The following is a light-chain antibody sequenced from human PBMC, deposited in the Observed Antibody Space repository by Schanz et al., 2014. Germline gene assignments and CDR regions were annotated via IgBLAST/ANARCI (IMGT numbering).Light chain of an antibody. V-gene: IGKV3-11*01. CDR1: QSVSNN. Sequence: EIVMTQSPATLSVSPGERATLSCRASQSVSNNLAWFQQKPGQAPRLLIYRASSRAPGISARFSGSGSGTDFTLTISGLEPDDSAIYYCQQRSNWSFKFGPGTKVEIK. CDR3: QQRSNWSFK. CDR2: RAS. J-gene: IGKJ3*01.